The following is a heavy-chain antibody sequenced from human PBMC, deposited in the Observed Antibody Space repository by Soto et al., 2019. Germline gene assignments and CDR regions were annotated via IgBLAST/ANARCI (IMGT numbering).Heavy chain of an antibody. D-gene: IGHD6-25*01. J-gene: IGHJ6*02. V-gene: IGHV1-69*13. CDR1: GGTFSSYA. CDR3: ARDRVAAPSRYYYYGMDV. CDR2: IIPIFGTA. Sequence: ASVKVSCKASGGTFSSYAISWVRQAPGQGLEWMGGIIPIFGTANYAQKFQGRVTITADESTSTAYMELSSLRSEDTAVYYCARDRVAAPSRYYYYGMDVWGQGTTVTVS.